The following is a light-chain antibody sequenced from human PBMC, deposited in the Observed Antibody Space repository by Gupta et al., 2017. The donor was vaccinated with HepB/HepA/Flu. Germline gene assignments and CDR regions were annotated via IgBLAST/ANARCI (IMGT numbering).Light chain of an antibody. CDR3: HVWDSRSDHGV. CDR1: NIGNIR. CDR2: GDR. Sequence: SSVLPQPPSVSVAPGMTAMITCGGNNIGNIRVHWYQHKPGQAPLLVVFGDRDRPSGIPERISGSHSGDTATLTISRVEAGDEGDYYCHVWDSRSDHGVFGGGTKLTVL. V-gene: IGLV3-21*03. J-gene: IGLJ3*02.